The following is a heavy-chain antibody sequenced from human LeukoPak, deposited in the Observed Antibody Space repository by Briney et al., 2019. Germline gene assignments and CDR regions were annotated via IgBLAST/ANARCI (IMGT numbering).Heavy chain of an antibody. D-gene: IGHD2-2*01. V-gene: IGHV3-30*18. Sequence: GRSLRLSCAASGFTFSSYGMHWVRQAPGKGLEWVAVISYDGSNKYYADSVKGRFTISRDNSKNTLYLQMNSLRAEDTAVYYCAKDIVVVPAAMPLPLDYWGQGTLVTVSS. J-gene: IGHJ4*02. CDR2: ISYDGSNK. CDR1: GFTFSSYG. CDR3: AKDIVVVPAAMPLPLDY.